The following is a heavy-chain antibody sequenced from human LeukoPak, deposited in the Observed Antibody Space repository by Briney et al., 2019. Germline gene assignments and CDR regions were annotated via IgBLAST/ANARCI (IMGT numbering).Heavy chain of an antibody. D-gene: IGHD5-12*01. CDR1: GFTFSSYA. J-gene: IGHJ4*02. Sequence: TGGSLRLSWAAPGFTFSSYAMSWVRQAPGKGLEWSSAISGSGGSTYYADSVKGRFTISRDNSKNTLYLQMNSLRAEDTAVYYCAKATGYDSTYDYWGQGTLVTVSS. CDR3: AKATGYDSTYDY. V-gene: IGHV3-23*01. CDR2: ISGSGGST.